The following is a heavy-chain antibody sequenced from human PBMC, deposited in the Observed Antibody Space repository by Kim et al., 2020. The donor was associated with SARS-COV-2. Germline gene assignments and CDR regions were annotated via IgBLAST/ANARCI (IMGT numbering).Heavy chain of an antibody. V-gene: IGHV4-39*01. D-gene: IGHD2-8*01. CDR1: GGSISGGNHY. CDR2: VHYRGNT. Sequence: SETLSLTCSVSGGSISGGNHYWGWLRQPPGKGLEWIGTVHYRGNTSDNPSRKSRVTISVDTSKSQFSLMLNSVTAADTAVYYCARHSAASCPWCYDYFMDVGGKGTSVTV. J-gene: IGHJ6*03. CDR3: ARHSAASCPWCYDYFMDV.